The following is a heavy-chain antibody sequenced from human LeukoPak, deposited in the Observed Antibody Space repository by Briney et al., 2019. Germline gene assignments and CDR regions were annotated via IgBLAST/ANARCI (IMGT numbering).Heavy chain of an antibody. CDR2: IDNAGSIT. D-gene: IGHD3-16*01. CDR1: GFTFSNYW. J-gene: IGHJ4*02. CDR3: ARSRGPTTFGGVHDY. Sequence: GGSLRLSCAASGFTFSNYWIHWVRQAPGKGLVWVSRIDNAGSITTYADSVKGRFTISRDNSKNTLYLQMNSLRAEDTAVYSCARSRGPTTFGGVHDYWGQGTLVTVSS. V-gene: IGHV3-74*03.